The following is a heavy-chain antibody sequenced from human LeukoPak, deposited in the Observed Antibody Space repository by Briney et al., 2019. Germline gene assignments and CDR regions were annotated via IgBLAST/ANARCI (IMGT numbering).Heavy chain of an antibody. Sequence: IPSETLSLTCTVSGGSISSSSYYWGWIRQPPGKGLEWIGSIYYSGSTYYNPSLKSRVTISVDTSKNQFSLKLSSVTAADTAVYYCAREGRPPYGMDVWGQGTTVTVSS. CDR1: GGSISSSSYY. D-gene: IGHD1-14*01. J-gene: IGHJ6*02. V-gene: IGHV4-39*02. CDR3: AREGRPPYGMDV. CDR2: IYYSGST.